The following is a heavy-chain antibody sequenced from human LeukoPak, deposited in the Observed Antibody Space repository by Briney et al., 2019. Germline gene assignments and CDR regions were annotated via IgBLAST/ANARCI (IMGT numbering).Heavy chain of an antibody. V-gene: IGHV4-34*01. CDR1: GGSFSGYY. Sequence: PSETLSLTCAVYGGSFSGYYWSWIRQPPGKGLEWIGEINHSGSTNYNPSLKSRVTISVDTSKNQFSLKLSSVTAADTAVYYCAREGCSGGSCYSGWFDPWGQGTLVTVSS. J-gene: IGHJ5*02. CDR2: INHSGST. CDR3: AREGCSGGSCYSGWFDP. D-gene: IGHD2-15*01.